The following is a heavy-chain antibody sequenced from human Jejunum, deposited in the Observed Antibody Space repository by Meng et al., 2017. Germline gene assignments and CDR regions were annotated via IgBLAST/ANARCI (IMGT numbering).Heavy chain of an antibody. D-gene: IGHD2/OR15-2a*01. CDR1: GESFNSYY. CDR3: ARGDPLIVVRGSSLDY. CDR2: ITHNGAT. V-gene: IGHV4-34*01. Sequence: QVQLQQWGAGLLKPSETLSLTCAVYGESFNSYYWTWIRQPPGKGLEWIGEITHNGATNYSPSLKSRVSISLDTSKKQFSLNLTSLTAADTAMYYCARGDPLIVVRGSSLDYWGQGTLVTVS. J-gene: IGHJ4*02.